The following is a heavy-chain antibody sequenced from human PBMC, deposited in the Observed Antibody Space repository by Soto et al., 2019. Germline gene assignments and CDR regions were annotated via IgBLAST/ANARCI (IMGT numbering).Heavy chain of an antibody. V-gene: IGHV2-5*02. J-gene: IGHJ5*02. CDR1: GFSLSTGGVG. Sequence: QITLKESGPTLVRPTQTLPLTCTFSGFSLSTGGVGVGWIREPPGKALEWLALIFQDDNKYYSQFLKSRITSTKDTSKNQVVLKMTDMDPVDTGAYYCATRRWTNYIDWCDPWGQGTLVTVSS. CDR2: IFQDDNK. CDR3: ATRRWTNYIDWCDP. D-gene: IGHD2-15*01.